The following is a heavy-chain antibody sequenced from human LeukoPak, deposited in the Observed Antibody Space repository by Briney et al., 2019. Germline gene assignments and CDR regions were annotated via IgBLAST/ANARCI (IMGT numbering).Heavy chain of an antibody. V-gene: IGHV4-39*07. CDR2: IYYSGST. Sequence: PSETLSLTCTVSGGSISSSSYYWGWIRQPPGEGLEWIGSIYYSGSTYYNPSLKSRVTISVDTSKNQFSLKLSSVTAADTAVYYCASIYCSGGSCYSFASPYNWFDPWGQGTLVTVSS. D-gene: IGHD2-15*01. J-gene: IGHJ5*02. CDR3: ASIYCSGGSCYSFASPYNWFDP. CDR1: GGSISSSSYY.